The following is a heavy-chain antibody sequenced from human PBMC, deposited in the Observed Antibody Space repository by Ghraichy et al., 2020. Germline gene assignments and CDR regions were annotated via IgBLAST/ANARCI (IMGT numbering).Heavy chain of an antibody. CDR1: GGSISSYY. J-gene: IGHJ2*01. CDR2: IYYSGST. CDR3: ARVPPVDVWGGYSYWYFDF. D-gene: IGHD3-3*01. Sequence: SETLSLTCTVSGGSISSYYWSWIRQPPGKGLEWIGYIYYSGSTNYNPSLKSRVTISVDTSKNQFSLKLSSVTAADTAVYYCARVPPVDVWGGYSYWYFDFWGRGTLVTVSS. V-gene: IGHV4-59*01.